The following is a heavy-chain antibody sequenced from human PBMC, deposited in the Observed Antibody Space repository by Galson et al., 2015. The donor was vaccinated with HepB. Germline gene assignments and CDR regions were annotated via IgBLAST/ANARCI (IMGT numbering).Heavy chain of an antibody. Sequence: PALVKPTQTLTLTCTVSGFSLSNARMGVSWIRRPPGKALEWLAHIFSNDEKSYSASLKSRLTISKDTSKSQVFLTMTNMDPVDTATYYCTRIKGYYHYYYGMDVWGQGTTVTVSS. CDR2: IFSNDEK. CDR1: GFSLSNARMG. J-gene: IGHJ6*02. V-gene: IGHV2-26*01. CDR3: TRIKGYYHYYYGMDV.